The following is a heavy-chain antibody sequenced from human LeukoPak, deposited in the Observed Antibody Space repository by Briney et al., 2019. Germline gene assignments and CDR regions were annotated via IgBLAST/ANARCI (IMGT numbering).Heavy chain of an antibody. CDR2: ISHDGSNK. V-gene: IGHV3-30*18. Sequence: GRSLRLSCAASGFTFSSYGMHWVRQAPGKGLEWVAVISHDGSNKYYADSVKGRFTISRDNSKNTLYLQMNSLRAEDTAVYYCAKDGTLYSLWGQGTLVTVSS. CDR1: GFTFSSYG. CDR3: AKDGTLYSL. D-gene: IGHD2-15*01. J-gene: IGHJ4*02.